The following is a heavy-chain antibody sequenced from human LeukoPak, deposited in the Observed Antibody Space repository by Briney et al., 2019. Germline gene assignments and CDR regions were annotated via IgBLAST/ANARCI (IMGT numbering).Heavy chain of an antibody. Sequence: SETLSLTCTVSGGSISSSSYYWGWIRQPPGKGLEWIGRIYYSGSTYYNPSLKSRVTISVDTSKNQFSLKLSSVTAADTAVYYCARRLSGVYSSGWHTDYWGQGTLVTVSS. D-gene: IGHD6-19*01. CDR1: GGSISSSSYY. CDR3: ARRLSGVYSSGWHTDY. CDR2: IYYSGST. J-gene: IGHJ4*02. V-gene: IGHV4-39*01.